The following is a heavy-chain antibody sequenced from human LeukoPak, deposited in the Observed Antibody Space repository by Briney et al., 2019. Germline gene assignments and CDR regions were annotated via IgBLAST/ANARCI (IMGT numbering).Heavy chain of an antibody. V-gene: IGHV3-23*01. J-gene: IGHJ4*02. Sequence: GGSLRLSCAASGFTFSSYAMSWVRQAPGKGLDWVSAISGSGGSTYYADSVKGRFTISRDSSKNTLYLQMNSLRAEDTAVYYCAKEAYYYGSGSYGTFDYWGQGTLVTVSS. D-gene: IGHD3-10*01. CDR1: GFTFSSYA. CDR3: AKEAYYYGSGSYGTFDY. CDR2: ISGSGGST.